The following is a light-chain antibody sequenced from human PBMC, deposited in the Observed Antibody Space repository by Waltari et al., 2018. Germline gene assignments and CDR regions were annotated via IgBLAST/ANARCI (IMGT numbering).Light chain of an antibody. V-gene: IGKV1-39*01. CDR1: QSISNC. Sequence: DILMTQSPSSLSASVGDRVTITCRASQSISNCLNWYQQKPGKAPNLLIYAASSLETGVPSRFSGSGSGTDFTLTISSLQPDDFGTYFCHQCNTYSTFGQGTKVEIK. CDR3: HQCNTYST. J-gene: IGKJ1*01. CDR2: AAS.